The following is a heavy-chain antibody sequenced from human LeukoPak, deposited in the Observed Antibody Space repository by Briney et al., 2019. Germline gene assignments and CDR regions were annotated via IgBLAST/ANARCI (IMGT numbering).Heavy chain of an antibody. CDR3: ARAVGYTTSKTSVRYFDP. J-gene: IGHJ5*02. V-gene: IGHV4-4*02. CDR1: GASIRSVDW. D-gene: IGHD3-16*02. Sequence: SGTLSLTCGVSGASIRSVDWWGWVRQPPGKWLEWIGEVYHTGNTNYNPSLKSRVTMSVDKSNNQFSLTLTSVTAADTAVYYCARAVGYTTSKTSVRYFDPWGQGTLVTVSS. CDR2: VYHTGNT.